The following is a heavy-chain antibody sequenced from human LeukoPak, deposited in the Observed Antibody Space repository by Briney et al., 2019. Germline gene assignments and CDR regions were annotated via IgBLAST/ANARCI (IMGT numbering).Heavy chain of an antibody. CDR3: ARGGWNEDEALDI. V-gene: IGHV4-59*01. J-gene: IGHJ3*02. Sequence: SETLSLTCSVSGGSINSYYWNWIRQSPGKGLEWIGSIYYSGSSNVNPSLKSRVSISVDTPSNQFSLRLTSVSAGDTATYYCARGGWNEDEALDIWGQGTMVIVSS. CDR2: IYYSGSS. CDR1: GGSINSYY. D-gene: IGHD1-1*01.